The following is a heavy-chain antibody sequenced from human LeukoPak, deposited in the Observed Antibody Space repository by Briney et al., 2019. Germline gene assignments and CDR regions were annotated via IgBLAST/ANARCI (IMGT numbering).Heavy chain of an antibody. J-gene: IGHJ4*02. Sequence: GGSLRLSCAASGFTFSSYAMSWVRQAPGKGLEWVSAISGSGGSTYYADSVKGRFTISRDNSKNTLYLQMNSLRAEDTAVYYCARDKGKGYYDSSGYYYHYFDYWGQGTLVTVSS. V-gene: IGHV3-23*01. CDR3: ARDKGKGYYDSSGYYYHYFDY. CDR1: GFTFSSYA. CDR2: ISGSGGST. D-gene: IGHD3-22*01.